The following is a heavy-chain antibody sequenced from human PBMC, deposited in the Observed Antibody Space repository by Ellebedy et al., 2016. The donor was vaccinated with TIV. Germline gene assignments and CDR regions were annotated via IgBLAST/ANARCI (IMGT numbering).Heavy chain of an antibody. Sequence: MPSETLSLTCTVSRGSISRYYWSWIRQPPGKGLEWIGFIYYTGSTNYNPSLKSRVTISLDTSKNQISLNLSSVTAADTAVYYCARGLMGYDTGGYYYRFNFDYWGQGTLVTVSS. J-gene: IGHJ4*02. CDR2: IYYTGST. D-gene: IGHD3-22*01. CDR1: RGSISRYY. V-gene: IGHV4-59*12. CDR3: ARGLMGYDTGGYYYRFNFDY.